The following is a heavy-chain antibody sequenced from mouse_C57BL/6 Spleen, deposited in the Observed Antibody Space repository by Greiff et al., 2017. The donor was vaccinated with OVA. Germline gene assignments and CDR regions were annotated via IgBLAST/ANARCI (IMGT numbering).Heavy chain of an antibody. V-gene: IGHV5-4*01. CDR3: AREIRTGAYFDY. J-gene: IGHJ2*01. CDR1: GFTFSSYA. D-gene: IGHD4-1*01. CDR2: ISDGGSYT. Sequence: EVMLVESGGGLVKPGGSLKLSCAASGFTFSSYAMSWVRQTPEKRLEWVATISDGGSYTYYPDNVKGRFTISRDNAKNNLYLQMSHLKSEDTAMYYCAREIRTGAYFDYWGQGTTLTVSS.